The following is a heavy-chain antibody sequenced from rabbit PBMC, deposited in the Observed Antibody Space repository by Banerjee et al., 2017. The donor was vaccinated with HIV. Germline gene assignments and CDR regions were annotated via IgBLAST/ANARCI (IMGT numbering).Heavy chain of an antibody. CDR2: IYAGSSGNT. CDR3: ARDAGYGYHFNL. CDR1: GIDFSSYYY. D-gene: IGHD6-1*01. Sequence: QSLEESGGDLVKPGASLTLTCKASGIDFSSYYYMCWVRQAPGKGLEWIACIYAGSSGNTYYASWAKGRFTISKTSSTTVTLQMPSLTAADTATYFCARDAGYGYHFNLWGPGTLVTVS. V-gene: IGHV1S40*01. J-gene: IGHJ4*01.